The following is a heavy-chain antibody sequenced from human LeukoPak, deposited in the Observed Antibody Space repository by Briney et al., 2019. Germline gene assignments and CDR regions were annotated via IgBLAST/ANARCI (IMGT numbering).Heavy chain of an antibody. D-gene: IGHD3-10*01. CDR1: GYSFSTYW. V-gene: IGHV5-51*01. CDR3: ARPEGRAALIRGAITY. CDR2: IYPGDSDT. Sequence: GESLKISCMGSGYSFSTYWIGWVRQMPGKGLEWMGIIYPGDSDTRYSPSFQGQVTISADKSVTTAYLQWSSLKASDTAVYFCARPEGRAALIRGAITYWGQGTLVTVSS. J-gene: IGHJ4*02.